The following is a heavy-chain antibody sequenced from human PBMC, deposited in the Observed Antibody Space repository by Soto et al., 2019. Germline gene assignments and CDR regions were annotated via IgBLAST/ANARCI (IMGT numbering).Heavy chain of an antibody. V-gene: IGHV3-23*01. CDR2: ISGHGDAT. J-gene: IGHJ4*02. CDR3: ANSRVSMVRGLIIIPNY. CDR1: GFPFTGYA. D-gene: IGHD3-10*01. Sequence: EVHLLESGGGLVQPGGSLRLSCAASGFPFTGYAMSWVRQAPGKGLEGVSAISGHGDATFYADSVKGRFTISRDNSKNTLYLHMNSLRAEDTALYYCANSRVSMVRGLIIIPNYWGQGTLVTVSS.